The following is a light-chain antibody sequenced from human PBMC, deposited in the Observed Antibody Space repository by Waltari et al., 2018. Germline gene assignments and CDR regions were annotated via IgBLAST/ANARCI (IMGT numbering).Light chain of an antibody. V-gene: IGLV2-23*03. CDR2: DGV. CDR1: TRHLGSYTL. J-gene: IGLJ2*01. CDR3: ASYVNYTTFHVV. Sequence: QSALTQPASVSGSPGQSITISCTGATRHLGSYTLVSWYQQHPGKVPKLIIFDGVKRPSGVSTRFAGSKSVTPASLTISGLQADDEADYFCASYVNYTTFHVVFGGGTKLTVL.